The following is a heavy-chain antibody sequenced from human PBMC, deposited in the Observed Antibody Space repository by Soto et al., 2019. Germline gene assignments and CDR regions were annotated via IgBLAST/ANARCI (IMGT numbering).Heavy chain of an antibody. Sequence: QVQLQESGPGLVKPSGTLSLTCAVSGASISDNWWSWVRQPPGKGLEWIGEIYHSGTTHYNPPLWRRVSMSVDKSKKHFSLHLSSVTAADTAVYYSARHTAVPRTSGFDYWGLGTLVTVSS. CDR2: IYHSGTT. V-gene: IGHV4-4*02. D-gene: IGHD6-19*01. J-gene: IGHJ4*02. CDR1: GASISDNW. CDR3: ARHTAVPRTSGFDY.